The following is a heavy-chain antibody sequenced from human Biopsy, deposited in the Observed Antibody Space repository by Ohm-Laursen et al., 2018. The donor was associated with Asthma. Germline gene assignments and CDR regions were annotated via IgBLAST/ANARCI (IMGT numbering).Heavy chain of an antibody. Sequence: SLRLSCAASGFTFISYSMNWVRQAPGKGLEWVSYISSSSSTIYYADSVKGRFTISRDNAKNSLYLQMNSLRDEDTAVYYCARDLHPTNHLGELSEGFDYWGQGTLVTVSS. D-gene: IGHD3-16*02. V-gene: IGHV3-48*02. CDR2: ISSSSSTI. J-gene: IGHJ4*02. CDR3: ARDLHPTNHLGELSEGFDY. CDR1: GFTFISYS.